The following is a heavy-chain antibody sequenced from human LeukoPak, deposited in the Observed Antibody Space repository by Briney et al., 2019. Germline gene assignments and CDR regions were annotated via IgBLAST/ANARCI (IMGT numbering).Heavy chain of an antibody. D-gene: IGHD2-2*01. Sequence: GGSLRLSCAASGFTFSSYAMHWVRQAPGKGLEWVAVISYDGSNKYYADSVKGRFTISRDNSKNTLYLRMNSLRAEDTAVYYCARDLDIVVVPAAMMVYWGQGTLVTVSS. J-gene: IGHJ4*02. V-gene: IGHV3-30-3*01. CDR1: GFTFSSYA. CDR2: ISYDGSNK. CDR3: ARDLDIVVVPAAMMVY.